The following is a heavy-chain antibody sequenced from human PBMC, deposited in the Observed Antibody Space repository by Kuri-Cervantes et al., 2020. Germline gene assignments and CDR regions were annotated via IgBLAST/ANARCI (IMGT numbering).Heavy chain of an antibody. V-gene: IGHV4-30-2*01. Sequence: SETLSPTCAVSGGSISSSGYSWSWIRQPPGKALEWIGYIYHNGDTYYSPSLKSRVTMSVDRSKNQFSLRLNSVTAADTAVYYCARLKSSSGYYFDYWGQGTLVTVSS. J-gene: IGHJ4*02. CDR3: ARLKSSSGYYFDY. CDR2: IYHNGDT. CDR1: GGSISSSGYS. D-gene: IGHD3-22*01.